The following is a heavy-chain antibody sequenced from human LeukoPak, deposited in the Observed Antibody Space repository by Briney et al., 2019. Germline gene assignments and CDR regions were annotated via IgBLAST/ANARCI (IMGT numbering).Heavy chain of an antibody. CDR1: GFTFSSYP. CDR3: AKGITPLLVYYFDY. V-gene: IGHV3-30-3*01. CDR2: ISKDGSNK. D-gene: IGHD1-14*01. J-gene: IGHJ4*02. Sequence: GGSLRLSCAASGFTFSSYPMHWVRQAPGKGLEWVAVISKDGSNKYYADSVKGRFTISRDNSKNTLYLQMNSLRAEDTAVYYCAKGITPLLVYYFDYWGQGTLVTVSS.